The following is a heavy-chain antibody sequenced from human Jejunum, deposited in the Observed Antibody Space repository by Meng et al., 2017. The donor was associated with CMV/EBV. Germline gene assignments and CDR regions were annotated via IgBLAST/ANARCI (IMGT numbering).Heavy chain of an antibody. CDR1: ISSTNYY. Sequence: ISSTNYYWGWIRRPTGKGLEWIGNIYYSGRTDYNQSLKSRVTTSVDTSKNQLSLKLSSVTAADTAIYYCARLMYYYGSGTPYYFDYWGQGTPVTVSS. CDR2: IYYSGRT. J-gene: IGHJ4*02. V-gene: IGHV4-39*07. CDR3: ARLMYYYGSGTPYYFDY. D-gene: IGHD3-10*01.